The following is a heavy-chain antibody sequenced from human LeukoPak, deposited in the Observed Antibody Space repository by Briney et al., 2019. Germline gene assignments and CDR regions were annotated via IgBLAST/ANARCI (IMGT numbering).Heavy chain of an antibody. Sequence: GASVKVSCKACGGTFCSYAISWVRQAPGQGLKWMGGIIPIFGTANYAQKFQGRVTITTDESTSTAYMVLSSLRSEDTAVYYCARGGGAGGGSWPNDYWGQGTLVTVSS. CDR1: GGTFCSYA. V-gene: IGHV1-69*05. CDR3: ARGGGAGGGSWPNDY. J-gene: IGHJ4*02. D-gene: IGHD6-13*01. CDR2: IIPIFGTA.